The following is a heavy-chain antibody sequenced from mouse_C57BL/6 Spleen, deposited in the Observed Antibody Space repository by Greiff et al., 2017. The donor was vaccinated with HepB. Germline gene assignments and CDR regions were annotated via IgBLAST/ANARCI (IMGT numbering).Heavy chain of an antibody. CDR1: GYTFTSYW. CDR3: ARSLMTTVVATRAMDY. CDR2: IDPSDSET. D-gene: IGHD1-1*01. J-gene: IGHJ4*01. V-gene: IGHV1-52*01. Sequence: QVQLKQPGAELVRPGSSVKLSCKASGYTFTSYWMHWVKQRPIQGLEWIGNIDPSDSETHYNQKFKDKATLTVDKSSSTAYMQLSSLTSEDSAVYYSARSLMTTVVATRAMDYWGQGTSVTVSS.